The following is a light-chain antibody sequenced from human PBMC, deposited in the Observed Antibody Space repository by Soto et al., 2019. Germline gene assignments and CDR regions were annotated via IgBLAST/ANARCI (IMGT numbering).Light chain of an antibody. Sequence: IHIALFSSSLSASVGDRVTITCRRRQSISNYLNWYQQKPGTAPKLLIYHASTRESGIPSRFSGSGSGTDFTLTISSLEPDDFAVYYCQHFNSYSVTFGGGTKVDIK. J-gene: IGKJ4*02. CDR3: QHFNSYSVT. CDR1: QSISNY. CDR2: HAS. V-gene: IGKV1-5*01.